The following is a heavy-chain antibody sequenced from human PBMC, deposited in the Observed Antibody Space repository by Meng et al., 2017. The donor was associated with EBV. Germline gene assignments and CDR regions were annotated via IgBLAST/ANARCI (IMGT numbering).Heavy chain of an antibody. CDR1: GGSVNNESYY. Sequence: QVQLQEPGPGLVKPSGXLSLTCXVSGGSVNNESYYWGWIRQPPGKGLEYIGYIYYTGSTNYNSSLKSRVTISLDKSKNQFSLKLTSLTAADTAIYYCARGDYTNYPRWFDPGGQGTLVTVSS. CDR2: IYYTGST. V-gene: IGHV4-61*01. J-gene: IGHJ5*02. D-gene: IGHD4-11*01. CDR3: ARGDYTNYPRWFDP.